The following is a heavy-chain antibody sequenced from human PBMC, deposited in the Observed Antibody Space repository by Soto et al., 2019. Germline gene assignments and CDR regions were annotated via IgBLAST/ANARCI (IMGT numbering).Heavy chain of an antibody. D-gene: IGHD6-13*01. CDR2: ISAHTGNT. J-gene: IGHJ3*02. Sequence: ASVKVSCKTSGYTFTNDGISWVRQAPGQGLEWMGWISAHTGNTNYAQKFQGRVTMTTDTSKSTAYMELRSLRSDDTAVYYCARVLGYNSSWWRHTAFDIWGQGTMVTVSS. V-gene: IGHV1-18*01. CDR3: ARVLGYNSSWWRHTAFDI. CDR1: GYTFTNDG.